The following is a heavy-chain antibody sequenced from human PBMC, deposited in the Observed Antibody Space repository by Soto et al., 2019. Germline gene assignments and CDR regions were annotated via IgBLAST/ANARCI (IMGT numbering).Heavy chain of an antibody. CDR1: CGSFSGYY. Sequence: PSETLSLTCAVYCGSFSGYYWSWIRQPPGKGLEWIGEINHSGSTNYNPSLKSRVTMSVDTSQNQFSLKLSSVTAADTAVYYCAKENGYSSSWFEFDYWGQGTLVTVSS. CDR3: AKENGYSSSWFEFDY. CDR2: INHSGST. J-gene: IGHJ4*02. V-gene: IGHV4-34*01. D-gene: IGHD6-13*01.